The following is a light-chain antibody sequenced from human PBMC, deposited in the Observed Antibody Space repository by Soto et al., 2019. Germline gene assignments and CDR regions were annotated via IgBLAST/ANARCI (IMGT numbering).Light chain of an antibody. Sequence: DIQMTQSPSSLSASVGDRVSVTCRASQSISTFLNWYQQRPGEAPKLLIYAASSLQSGVPSRFSGSRSCADFTVTIISLQPADFPTYYCQQSYTPPPTFGQGT. V-gene: IGKV1-39*01. CDR1: QSISTF. CDR2: AAS. CDR3: QQSYTPPPT. J-gene: IGKJ1*01.